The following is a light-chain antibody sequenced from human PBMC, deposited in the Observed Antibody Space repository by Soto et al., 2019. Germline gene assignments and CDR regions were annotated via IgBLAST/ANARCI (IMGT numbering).Light chain of an antibody. CDR3: TAWDDTLSGLV. J-gene: IGLJ2*01. CDR2: GND. CDR1: SSNIGSNS. V-gene: IGLV1-47*01. Sequence: QSVLTQPPSASGTPGQRVTISCSGRSSNIGSNSVYWYQQLPGTAPKLLIYGNDQRPSGVPDRFSVSRSGTSASLAISGLRSEDEADYFCTAWDDTLSGLVFGGGTKLTVL.